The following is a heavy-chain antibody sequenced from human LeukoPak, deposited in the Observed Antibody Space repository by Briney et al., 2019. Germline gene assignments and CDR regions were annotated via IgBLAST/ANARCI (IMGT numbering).Heavy chain of an antibody. J-gene: IGHJ4*02. CDR2: IHPNSGGT. D-gene: IGHD6-6*01. Sequence: ASVKVSCTASGYTFTDYYMNWVRQAPGQGLEWMGWIHPNSGGTNYAQKFQGGGTMTRDTSISTAYMELSRLTFDDTAVYYCGRKSAARKTSEFDYWGQGTLVTVSS. V-gene: IGHV1-2*02. CDR1: GYTFTDYY. CDR3: GRKSAARKTSEFDY.